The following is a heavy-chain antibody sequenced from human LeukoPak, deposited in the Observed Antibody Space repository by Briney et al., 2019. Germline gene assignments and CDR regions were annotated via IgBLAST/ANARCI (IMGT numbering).Heavy chain of an antibody. CDR1: GYTFTGYF. V-gene: IGHV1-2*02. CDR2: INPNSGGT. Sequence: GASVKVSCKTSGYTFTGYFMHWVRQAPGQGLEWMGWINPNSGGTNYAQKFQGRVTLTRDTSISTAYMELSRLKSDDTAVYYCARDGNFDYWGQGTLVTVSS. J-gene: IGHJ4*02. CDR3: ARDGNFDY.